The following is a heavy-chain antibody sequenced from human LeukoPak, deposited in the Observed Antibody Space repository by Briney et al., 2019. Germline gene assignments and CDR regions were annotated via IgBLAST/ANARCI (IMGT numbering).Heavy chain of an antibody. D-gene: IGHD6-6*01. CDR2: IIPIFGTA. CDR3: AGSYSSSSNWFDP. Sequence: GASVKVSCKASGGTFSSYAISWVRQAPGQGLEWMGGIIPIFGTANYAQKFQGRVTITADESTSTAYMELSSLRSEDTAVYYCAGSYSSSSNWFDPWGQGTLVTVSS. CDR1: GGTFSSYA. V-gene: IGHV1-69*13. J-gene: IGHJ5*02.